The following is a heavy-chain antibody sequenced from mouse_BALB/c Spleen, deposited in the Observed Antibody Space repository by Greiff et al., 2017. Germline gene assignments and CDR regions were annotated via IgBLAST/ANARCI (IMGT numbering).Heavy chain of an antibody. J-gene: IGHJ3*01. Sequence: EVKLMESGGGLVKPGGSLKLSCAASGFTFSDYYMYWVRQTPEKRLEWVATISDGGSYTYYPDSVKGRFTISRDNAKNNLYLQMSSLKSEDTAMYYCARDQDYGSSYLFAYWGQGTLVTVSA. CDR3: ARDQDYGSSYLFAY. D-gene: IGHD1-1*01. V-gene: IGHV5-4*02. CDR2: ISDGGSYT. CDR1: GFTFSDYY.